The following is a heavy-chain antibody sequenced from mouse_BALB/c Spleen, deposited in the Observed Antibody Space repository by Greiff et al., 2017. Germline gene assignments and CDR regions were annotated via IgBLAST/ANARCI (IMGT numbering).Heavy chain of an antibody. V-gene: IGHV5-17*02. Sequence: EVKLEESGGGLVQPGGSRKLSCAASGFTFSSFGMHWVRQAPEKGLEWVAYISSGSSTIYYADTVKGRFTISRDNPKNTLFLQMTSLRSEDTAMYYCARWLLGAMDYWGQGTSVTVSS. J-gene: IGHJ4*01. CDR3: ARWLLGAMDY. D-gene: IGHD2-3*01. CDR2: ISSGSSTI. CDR1: GFTFSSFG.